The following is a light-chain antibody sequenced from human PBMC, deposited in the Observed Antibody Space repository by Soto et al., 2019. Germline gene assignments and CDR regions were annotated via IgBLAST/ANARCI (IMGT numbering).Light chain of an antibody. CDR3: SSYAGSNNVV. CDR1: SSDVGGYNY. J-gene: IGLJ2*01. V-gene: IGLV2-8*01. Sequence: QSALTQPPSASGSPGQSVTISCTGTSSDVGGYNYVSWYQQHPGKAPKLMIYEVNKRPSGDPDRFSGSKSGNTASLTVSGLQAEDEADYYCSSYAGSNNVVFGGGTKLTVL. CDR2: EVN.